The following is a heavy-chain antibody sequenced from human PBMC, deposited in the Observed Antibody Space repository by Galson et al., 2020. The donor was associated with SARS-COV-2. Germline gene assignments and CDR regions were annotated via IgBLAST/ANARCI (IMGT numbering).Heavy chain of an antibody. CDR1: GFTFSSYA. Sequence: GESLKISCAASGFTFSSYAMSWVRQAPGKGLEWVSAISGSGGSTYYADSVKGRFTISRDNSKNTLYLQMNSLRAEDTAVYYCAKDGCSSTSCYLGAFDIWGQGTMVTVSS. J-gene: IGHJ3*02. CDR2: ISGSGGST. V-gene: IGHV3-23*01. D-gene: IGHD2-2*01. CDR3: AKDGCSSTSCYLGAFDI.